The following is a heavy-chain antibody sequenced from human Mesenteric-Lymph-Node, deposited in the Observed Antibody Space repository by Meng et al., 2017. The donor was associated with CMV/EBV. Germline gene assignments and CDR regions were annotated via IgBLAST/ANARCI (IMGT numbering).Heavy chain of an antibody. CDR1: GSTFSSYS. J-gene: IGHJ5*02. V-gene: IGHV3-21*01. CDR2: ISSSSSYI. CDR3: ARDGGGSYDFWSGYHT. Sequence: GESLKISCAASGSTFSSYSMNWVRQAPGKGLEWVSSISSSSSYIYYADSVKGRFTISRDNAKNSLYLQMNSLRAEDTAVYYCARDGGGSYDFWSGYHTWGQGTLVTVSS. D-gene: IGHD3-3*01.